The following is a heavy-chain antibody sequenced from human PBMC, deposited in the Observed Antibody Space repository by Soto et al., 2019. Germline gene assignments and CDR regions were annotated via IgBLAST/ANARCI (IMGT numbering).Heavy chain of an antibody. CDR3: TRDVFGGKQPFDY. J-gene: IGHJ4*02. Sequence: GASVKVSCKASGYILTAYAIHWVRQAPGQRLEWMGWISPAHGDTEYSQKLQDRVTFATDTSASTVYMELSNLKSEDTAVYYCTRDVFGGKQPFDYWGPGTLVTVSS. CDR2: ISPAHGDT. V-gene: IGHV1-3*01. CDR1: GYILTAYA. D-gene: IGHD6-13*01.